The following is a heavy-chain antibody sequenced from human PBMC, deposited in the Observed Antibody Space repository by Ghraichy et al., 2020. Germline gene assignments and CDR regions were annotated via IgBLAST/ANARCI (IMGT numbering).Heavy chain of an antibody. CDR3: ARIHGWDYDSSGYYSRSYYFDY. CDR1: GGSISGSTFY. V-gene: IGHV4-39*01. D-gene: IGHD3-22*01. J-gene: IGHJ4*02. Sequence: SETLSLTCTVSGGSISGSTFYWVWIRQPPGRGLEWIGNINYRGSTNYNPSLKSRVTISVDTSKNQFSLRLTSVTAADTAVYYCARIHGWDYDSSGYYSRSYYFDYWGQGTLVTVSS. CDR2: INYRGST.